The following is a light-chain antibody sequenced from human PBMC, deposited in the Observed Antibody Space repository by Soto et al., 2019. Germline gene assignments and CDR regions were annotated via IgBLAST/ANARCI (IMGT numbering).Light chain of an antibody. CDR1: SSDVGGYNY. Sequence: QPVLTQPRSVSGSPGQSVTISCTGTSSDVGGYNYVSWYQQHPGKAPKLMIYDVSNRPSGVPDRFSGSKSGNTASLTISGLQAEDEADYYCCSYAGSYTGVFGGGTKLTVL. CDR3: CSYAGSYTGV. V-gene: IGLV2-11*01. J-gene: IGLJ3*02. CDR2: DVS.